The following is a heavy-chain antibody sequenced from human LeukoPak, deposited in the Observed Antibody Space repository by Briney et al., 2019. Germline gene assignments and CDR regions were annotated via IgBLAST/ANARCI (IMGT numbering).Heavy chain of an antibody. CDR3: AKDSSSDGILDY. D-gene: IGHD6-6*01. Sequence: GSLRLSCAASGFTFSSYGMHWVRQAPGKGLEWVAVISYDGSNKYYADSVKGRFTISRDNSKNTLYLQMNSLRAEDTAVYYCAKDSSSDGILDYWGQGTLVTVSS. J-gene: IGHJ4*02. V-gene: IGHV3-30*18. CDR2: ISYDGSNK. CDR1: GFTFSSYG.